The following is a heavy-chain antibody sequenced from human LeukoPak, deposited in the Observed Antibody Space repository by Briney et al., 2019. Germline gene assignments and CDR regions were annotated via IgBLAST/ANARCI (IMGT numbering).Heavy chain of an antibody. CDR2: IYYSGST. CDR1: GGSISSGGYY. J-gene: IGHJ6*02. Sequence: SETLSLTCTVSGGSISSGGYYWSWIRQHPGKGLEWIGYIYYSGSTYYNPSLKSRVTVSVDTSKNQFSLKLSSVTAADTAVYYCATFRVRGRSMWGMDVRGQGTTVTVSS. CDR3: ATFRVRGRSMWGMDV. V-gene: IGHV4-31*03. D-gene: IGHD3-10*01.